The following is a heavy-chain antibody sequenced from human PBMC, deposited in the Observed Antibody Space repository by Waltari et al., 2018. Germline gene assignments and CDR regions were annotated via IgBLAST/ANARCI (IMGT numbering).Heavy chain of an antibody. CDR1: GGSISSHY. CDR3: ARGSTQVQH. CDR2: NYYSGST. J-gene: IGHJ1*01. D-gene: IGHD2-2*01. Sequence: QVQLQESGPGLVKPSETLSLTCTVSGGSISSHYWSWIRQPPGKGLEWIGYNYYSGSTNYNPSLKSRVTISVDTSKNQCSLKLSSVTAADTAVYYCARGSTQVQHWGQGTLVTVSS. V-gene: IGHV4-59*11.